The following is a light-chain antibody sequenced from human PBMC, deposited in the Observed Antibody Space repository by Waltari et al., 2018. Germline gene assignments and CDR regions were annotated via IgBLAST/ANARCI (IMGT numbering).Light chain of an antibody. V-gene: IGKV1-9*01. Sequence: RPREGTSSYFACYQQRPERAPKLLIYTKSTLQSSVPSRVSGSGAGTDFTLTISSKQPDDFATYCGQKVYSSPVTLGQGTRLEI. CDR1: EGTSSY. CDR3: QKVYSSPVT. J-gene: IGKJ5*01. CDR2: TKS.